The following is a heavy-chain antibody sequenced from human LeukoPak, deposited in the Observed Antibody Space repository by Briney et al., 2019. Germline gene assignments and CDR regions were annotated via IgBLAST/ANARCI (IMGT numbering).Heavy chain of an antibody. CDR2: INHSGRT. J-gene: IGHJ6*03. D-gene: IGHD6-19*01. Sequence: SETLSLTCAVYGGSFSGYYWSWIRQPPGKGLEWIGGINHSGRTNYNSSLKSRVTISVDTSKNQFSLKLSSVTAADTAVYYCARVVSSGWYETTYYYYYMDVWGKGTTVTISS. V-gene: IGHV4-34*01. CDR1: GGSFSGYY. CDR3: ARVVSSGWYETTYYYYYMDV.